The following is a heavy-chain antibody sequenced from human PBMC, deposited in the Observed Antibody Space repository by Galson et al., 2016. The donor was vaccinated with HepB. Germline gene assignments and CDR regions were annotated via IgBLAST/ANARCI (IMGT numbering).Heavy chain of an antibody. Sequence: SETLSLTCTVSSGSISSSRYYWGWIRQPPGKGLEWIGSVYYSGTAYYDPSLKSRVSISVDTSKNQFSLRLSSVTAGDTAVYFCASHCGGDCNNNLADAFDIWGRGTMVTVSS. J-gene: IGHJ3*02. CDR2: VYYSGTA. V-gene: IGHV4-39*01. D-gene: IGHD2-21*01. CDR3: ASHCGGDCNNNLADAFDI. CDR1: SGSISSSRYY.